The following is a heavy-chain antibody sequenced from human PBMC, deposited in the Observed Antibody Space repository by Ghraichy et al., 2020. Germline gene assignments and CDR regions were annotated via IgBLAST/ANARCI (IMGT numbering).Heavy chain of an antibody. CDR2: ISASGDNK. CDR3: AKEPNYDSNFDY. V-gene: IGHV3-23*01. J-gene: IGHJ4*02. Sequence: SLRLSCVVSGFTLTNFAMNWVRQPPGKGLEWVSRISASGDNKHYRDSVKGRFTISRDKSRNTLYLQMDRLRADDTAVYYCAKEPNYDSNFDYWGQGTLVSVSS. D-gene: IGHD3-3*01. CDR1: GFTLTNFA.